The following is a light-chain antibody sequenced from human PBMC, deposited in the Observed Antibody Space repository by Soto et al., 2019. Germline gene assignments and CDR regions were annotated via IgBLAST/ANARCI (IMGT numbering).Light chain of an antibody. Sequence: EIVLTQSPATLSLSPGERATLSCRASPSVSSYLAWYQQKPGQAPRLHIYDAPSRATGIPPRFSGSGSGTAFTLTISSLEPEDFAVYDCQQRSDWPLTCGQGTKVEIK. CDR2: DAP. J-gene: IGKJ1*01. CDR1: PSVSSY. V-gene: IGKV3-11*01. CDR3: QQRSDWPLT.